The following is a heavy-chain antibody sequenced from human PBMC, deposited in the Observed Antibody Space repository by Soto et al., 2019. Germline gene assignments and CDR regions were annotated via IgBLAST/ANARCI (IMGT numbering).Heavy chain of an antibody. V-gene: IGHV4-59*01. CDR1: GGSISTYY. CDR2: IHYTGST. J-gene: IGHJ3*02. D-gene: IGHD2-21*02. CDR3: ARGTAVLNQGAFEI. Sequence: PSETLSLTCTVSGGSISTYYWSWLRQPPGKGLEWIGFIHYTGSTNYNPSLKSRVTMSVDTSKNQFSLKLTSVTGADTAVYYCARGTAVLNQGAFEICGQRTMVPVS.